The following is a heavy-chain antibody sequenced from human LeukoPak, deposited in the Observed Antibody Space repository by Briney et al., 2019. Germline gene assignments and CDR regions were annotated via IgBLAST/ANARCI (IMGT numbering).Heavy chain of an antibody. V-gene: IGHV4-31*03. D-gene: IGHD6-6*01. CDR3: ARDRSSDKYYYYGMDV. J-gene: IGHJ6*02. CDR1: GGSISSGGYY. Sequence: PSQTLSLTCTVSGGSISSGGYYWSWIRQHPGKGLEWIGYIYYSGSTYDNPSIKSRVTISVDTSKTQFSLKLSSVTAADTAVYYCARDRSSDKYYYYGMDVWGQGTTVTVSS. CDR2: IYYSGST.